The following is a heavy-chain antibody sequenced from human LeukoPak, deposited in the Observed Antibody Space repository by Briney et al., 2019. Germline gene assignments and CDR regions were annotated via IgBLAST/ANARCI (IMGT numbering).Heavy chain of an antibody. CDR3: ARGGAYCSSTSCLYFDY. CDR1: GFTFSSYA. J-gene: IGHJ4*02. V-gene: IGHV3-48*04. Sequence: PGGSLRLSCAASGFTFSSYAMSWVRQAPGKGLEWVSYISSSSSTIYYAASVKGRFTISRDNAKNSLYLQMNSLRAEDTAVYYCARGGAYCSSTSCLYFDYWGQGTLVTVSS. CDR2: ISSSSSTI. D-gene: IGHD2-2*01.